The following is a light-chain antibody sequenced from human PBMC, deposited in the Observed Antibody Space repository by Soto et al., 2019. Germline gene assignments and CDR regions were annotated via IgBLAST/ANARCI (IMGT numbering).Light chain of an antibody. CDR2: EAS. CDR3: QHHNSDSQT. J-gene: IGKJ1*01. V-gene: IGKV1-5*03. Sequence: DIEMNQFVSGLTGAVGDRVTITCRASQAISSWLAWYQQNPGKAPKLLIYEASTLKSGVPSRFSGSGSGTEFTLTTSSLQPEDVATYYCQHHNSDSQTLGQGTKVDIK. CDR1: QAISSW.